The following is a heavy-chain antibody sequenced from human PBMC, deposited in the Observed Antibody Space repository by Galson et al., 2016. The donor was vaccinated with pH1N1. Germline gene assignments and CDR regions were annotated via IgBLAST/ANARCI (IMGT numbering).Heavy chain of an antibody. V-gene: IGHV3-23*01. J-gene: IGHJ3*02. CDR1: GFTFNILA. CDR3: ASSHITIFGLAPGYAFDI. Sequence: SLRLSCAASGFTFNILAMSWVRQAPGKGPEWVSSISASGANTNYADSVKGRFTISRDTSKNTLYLQMNSLRAGDTAVYYCASSHITIFGLAPGYAFDIWGQGTMVTVSS. CDR2: ISASGANT. D-gene: IGHD3-3*01.